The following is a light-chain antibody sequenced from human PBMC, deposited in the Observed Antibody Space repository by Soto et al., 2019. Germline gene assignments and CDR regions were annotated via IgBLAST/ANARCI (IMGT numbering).Light chain of an antibody. V-gene: IGLV2-23*01. CDR1: KTDIGNYNL. Sequence: QAVLTQPASVSGSPGQSITISCTGTKTDIGNYNLVSWYQRHPDKAPKLIIYEDTKRPSGISNRFSASKSGTTASLTISGLQAEDEADYHSSSFAGSGTLVVFGGGTKVTVL. CDR3: SSFAGSGTLVV. J-gene: IGLJ2*01. CDR2: EDT.